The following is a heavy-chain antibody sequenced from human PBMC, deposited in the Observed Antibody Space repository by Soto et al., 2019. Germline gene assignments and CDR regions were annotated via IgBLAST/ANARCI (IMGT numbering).Heavy chain of an antibody. CDR1: GFTFSSYA. Sequence: GGSLRLSCAASGFTFSSYAMSWVRQAPGKGLEWVSAISGSGGSTYYADSVKGRFTISRDNSKNTLYLQMNSLRAGDKAINYCAKRSYGFGELWDHNWFDPWGKGTLVTVSS. V-gene: IGHV3-23*01. D-gene: IGHD3-10*01. CDR3: AKRSYGFGELWDHNWFDP. J-gene: IGHJ5*02. CDR2: ISGSGGST.